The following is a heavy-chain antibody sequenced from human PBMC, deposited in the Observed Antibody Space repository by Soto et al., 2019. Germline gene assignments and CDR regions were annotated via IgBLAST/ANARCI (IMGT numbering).Heavy chain of an antibody. D-gene: IGHD6-6*01. CDR3: AKVGMAYSSSSSAWFDY. Sequence: GSLRLSCAASGFTFSSYAMSWVRQAPGKGLEWVSAISGSGGSTYYADSVKGRFTISRDNSKNTLYLQMNSLRAEDTAVYYCAKVGMAYSSSSSAWFDYWGQGTLVTVSS. V-gene: IGHV3-23*01. J-gene: IGHJ4*02. CDR2: ISGSGGST. CDR1: GFTFSSYA.